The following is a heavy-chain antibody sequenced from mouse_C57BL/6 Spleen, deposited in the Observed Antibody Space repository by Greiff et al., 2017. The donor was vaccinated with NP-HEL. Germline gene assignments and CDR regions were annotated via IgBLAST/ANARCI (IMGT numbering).Heavy chain of an antibody. J-gene: IGHJ4*01. CDR1: GFTFSSYA. Sequence: EVKVEESGEGLVKPGGSLKLSCAASGFTFSSYAMSWVRQTPEKRLEWVAYISSGGDYIYYADTVKGRFTISRDNARNTLYLQMSSLKSEDTAMYYCTRDQSNYDAMDDWGQGTSVTVSS. V-gene: IGHV5-9-1*02. CDR3: TRDQSNYDAMDD. D-gene: IGHD2-5*01. CDR2: ISSGGDYI.